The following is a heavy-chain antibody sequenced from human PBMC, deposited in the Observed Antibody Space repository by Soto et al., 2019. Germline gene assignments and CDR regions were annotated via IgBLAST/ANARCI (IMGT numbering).Heavy chain of an antibody. Sequence: QVHLVQSGAEVKKPGSSVKISCRASGGSFSSNSLKWVRQAPGQGLEWMWRILPILDVANYAQKFQGRVTITAENPTGPATMELNTLGPEDTAVYYWPSGFILRLDYGGKEPW. CDR2: ILPILDVA. CDR1: GGSFSSNS. CDR3: PSGFILRLDY. J-gene: IGHJ4*01. V-gene: IGHV1-69*02.